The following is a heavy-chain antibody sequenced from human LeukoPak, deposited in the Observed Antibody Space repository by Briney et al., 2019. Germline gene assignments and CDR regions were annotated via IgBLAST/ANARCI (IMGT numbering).Heavy chain of an antibody. CDR3: ARARDNADFDI. Sequence: GGSLRLSCAASGLTVSSNYMSWVRQAPGRGLEWVSVFYSGGTTYYADSVKGRFTISRDNSKNTLYLQMNSLRAEDTAVYYCARARDNADFDIWGQGTMVIVSS. CDR2: FYSGGTT. CDR1: GLTVSSNY. J-gene: IGHJ3*02. V-gene: IGHV3-66*01. D-gene: IGHD6-6*01.